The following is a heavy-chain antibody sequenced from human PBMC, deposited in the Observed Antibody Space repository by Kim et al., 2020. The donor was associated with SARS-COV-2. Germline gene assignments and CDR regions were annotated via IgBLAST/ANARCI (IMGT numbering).Heavy chain of an antibody. CDR1: GYTFTSYA. CDR3: ARSDSGGWQYYIDY. Sequence: ASVKVSCKASGYTFTSYAIHWVRQAPGQRLEWMGWINAGNGNTKYSQKFQDTVTITRDTSASTAYMEVGSLRSEDTAVFYCARSDSGGWQYYIDYWGQGTLVTVSS. D-gene: IGHD6-19*01. J-gene: IGHJ4*02. CDR2: INAGNGNT. V-gene: IGHV1-3*01.